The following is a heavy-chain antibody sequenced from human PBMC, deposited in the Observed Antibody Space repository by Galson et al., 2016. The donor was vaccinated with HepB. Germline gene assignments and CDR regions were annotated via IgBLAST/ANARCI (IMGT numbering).Heavy chain of an antibody. CDR1: GFTFNNFW. CDR3: AREKSMRASALDY. J-gene: IGHJ4*02. D-gene: IGHD1-26*01. CDR2: INQDGSAK. Sequence: SLRLSCAASGFTFNNFWMSWVRQAPGKGLEWVANINQDGSAKQYVDSVKGRFTISRDNAKNSLYLQMDSLRAEDTAVYFCAREKSMRASALDYWGQGTPVTVSS. V-gene: IGHV3-7*03.